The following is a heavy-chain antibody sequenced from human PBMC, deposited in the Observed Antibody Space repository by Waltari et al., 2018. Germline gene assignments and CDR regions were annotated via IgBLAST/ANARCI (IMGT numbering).Heavy chain of an antibody. V-gene: IGHV1-69*12. CDR2: IIPSFDIV. Sequence: QVQLVQSGAEVKKAGSSVKVSCKASGGTFSSHSIGGVRQAPGQGLEWMGGIIPSFDIVNYAPQFKGRLTITADGSTTTAYMDLSSLRSDDTAMYYCARDTEHSWVDSWGQGTLVTVSS. D-gene: IGHD1-26*01. CDR3: ARDTEHSWVDS. CDR1: GGTFSSHS. J-gene: IGHJ4*02.